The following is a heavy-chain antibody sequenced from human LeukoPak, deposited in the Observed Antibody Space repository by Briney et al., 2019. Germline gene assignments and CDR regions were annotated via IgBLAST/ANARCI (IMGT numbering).Heavy chain of an antibody. D-gene: IGHD6-19*01. J-gene: IGHJ6*02. CDR2: ISAYNGNT. CDR3: ARGPYSSGWYYYHGMDV. Sequence: ASVKVSCKASGYTFTSYGISWVRQAPGQGLEWMGWISAYNGNTNYAQKLQGRVTMTTDTSTSTAYMELRSLRSDDTAVYYCARGPYSSGWYYYHGMDVWGQGTTVTVSS. CDR1: GYTFTSYG. V-gene: IGHV1-18*01.